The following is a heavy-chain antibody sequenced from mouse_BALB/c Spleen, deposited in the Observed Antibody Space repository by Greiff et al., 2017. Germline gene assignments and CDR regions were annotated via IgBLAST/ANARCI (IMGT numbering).Heavy chain of an antibody. CDR3: ASTARATGMDY. CDR2: ILPGSGST. V-gene: IGHV1-9*01. CDR1: GYTFSSYW. J-gene: IGHJ4*01. Sequence: VNLVESGAELMKPGASVKISCKATGYTFSSYWIEWVKQRPGHGLEWIGEILPGSGSTNYNEKFKGKATFTADTSSNTAYMQLSSLTSEDSAVYYCASTARATGMDYWGQGTSVTVSS. D-gene: IGHD3-1*01.